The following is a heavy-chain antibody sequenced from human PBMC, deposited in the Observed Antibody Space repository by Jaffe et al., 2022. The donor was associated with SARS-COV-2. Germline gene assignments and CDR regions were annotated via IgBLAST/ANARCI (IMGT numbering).Heavy chain of an antibody. D-gene: IGHD3-16*01. Sequence: QVQLEQSGAEVKKPGASVKVSCKASGYTFSSYGISWVRQAPGQDLEWMGWISAYNGNTNYAQKVQGRVTMTTETSTSTAYMELRSLRSDDTAVYYCARERIAFGGGYDAFDIWGQGTMVTVSS. CDR3: ARERIAFGGGYDAFDI. CDR1: GYTFSSYG. CDR2: ISAYNGNT. V-gene: IGHV1-18*01. J-gene: IGHJ3*02.